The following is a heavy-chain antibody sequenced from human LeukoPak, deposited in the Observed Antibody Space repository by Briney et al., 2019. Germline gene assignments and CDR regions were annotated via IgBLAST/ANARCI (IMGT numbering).Heavy chain of an antibody. Sequence: SVTLSCTASGGTFSSYAISWVRHPPPPGHDRMGGIIPIFGTATYAQKFQGRVTITADESTSTAYMELSSLRSEDTAVYYCASDHDLWGSGTHGDYWGQGTLVTVSS. CDR2: IIPIFGTA. D-gene: IGHD3-10*01. J-gene: IGHJ4*02. CDR3: ASDHDLWGSGTHGDY. V-gene: IGHV1-69*01. CDR1: GGTFSSYA.